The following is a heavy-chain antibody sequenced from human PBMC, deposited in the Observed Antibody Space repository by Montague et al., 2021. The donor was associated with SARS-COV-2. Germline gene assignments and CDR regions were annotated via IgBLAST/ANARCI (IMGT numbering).Heavy chain of an antibody. J-gene: IGHJ6*02. D-gene: IGHD3-10*01. V-gene: IGHV4-61*10. CDR3: ARTSRGSRYFYGVDV. CDR2: IYTSGSS. Sequence: SETLSLTCTVSGGSVSSGSYYWSWIRQPAGKGLEWIGRIYTSGSSNYNPSLKSRVTISLDTSKSQFSLRLSSVTAADTAIYYCARTSRGSRYFYGVDVWGQGTTVTVSS. CDR1: GGSVSSGSYY.